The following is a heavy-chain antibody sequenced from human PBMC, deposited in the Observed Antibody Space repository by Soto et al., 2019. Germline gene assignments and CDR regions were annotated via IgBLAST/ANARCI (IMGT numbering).Heavy chain of an antibody. Sequence: SETLSLTWTVSGDSISPYHWSWIRQSPGKGLEWIGYVYYTGKTKYNPSLKSRVTISVDTSKSQFSLNLTSVTTADTAVYYCARLLSAQDQTLYYFDYWGQGALVTVSS. V-gene: IGHV4-59*08. D-gene: IGHD2-15*01. J-gene: IGHJ4*01. CDR2: VYYTGKT. CDR3: ARLLSAQDQTLYYFDY. CDR1: GDSISPYH.